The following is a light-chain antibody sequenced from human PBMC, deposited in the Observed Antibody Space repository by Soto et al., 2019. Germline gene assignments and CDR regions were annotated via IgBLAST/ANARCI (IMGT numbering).Light chain of an antibody. CDR1: SSDVGGHYL. V-gene: IGLV2-23*02. Sequence: QSALTQPASVSGSPGQSITISCTGTSSDVGGHYLVSWYQQHPGKAPKLIIYQVTKRPSGVSNRFSASKSGDTASLTISGLQAEDEADYYCSSYAGSMTLVFGGGTKVTVL. CDR3: SSYAGSMTLV. J-gene: IGLJ2*01. CDR2: QVT.